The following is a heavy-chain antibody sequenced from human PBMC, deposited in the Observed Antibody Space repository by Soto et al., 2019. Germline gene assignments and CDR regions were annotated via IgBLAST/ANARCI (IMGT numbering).Heavy chain of an antibody. J-gene: IGHJ6*02. Sequence: GGSLRLSCAASGFTFSNAWMNWVRQAPGKGLEWVGRIKSKTDGGTTDYAAPVKGRFTISSEDSKNTVYLQMNSLKTEDTAVYYCTTVLGKYSSSSLGLIDYYYGMDVWGQGTTVTVSS. D-gene: IGHD6-6*01. V-gene: IGHV3-15*07. CDR1: GFTFSNAW. CDR3: TTVLGKYSSSSLGLIDYYYGMDV. CDR2: IKSKTDGGTT.